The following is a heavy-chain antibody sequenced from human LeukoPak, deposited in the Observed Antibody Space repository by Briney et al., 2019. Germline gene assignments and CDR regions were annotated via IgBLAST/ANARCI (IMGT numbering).Heavy chain of an antibody. CDR3: ARAHRGAVTNSRTELPPKGIYYFDY. V-gene: IGHV4-61*02. CDR1: GGSISSGSYY. Sequence: SQTLSLTCTVSGGSISSGSYYWSWIRQPAGKGLEWIGRIYTSGSTNYNPSLKSRVTISVDTSKNQFSLKLSSVTAADTAVYYCARAHRGAVTNSRTELPPKGIYYFDYWGQGTLVTVSS. J-gene: IGHJ4*02. D-gene: IGHD1-14*01. CDR2: IYTSGST.